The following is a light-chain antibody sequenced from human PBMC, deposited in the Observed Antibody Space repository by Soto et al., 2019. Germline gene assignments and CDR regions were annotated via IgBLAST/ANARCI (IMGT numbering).Light chain of an antibody. CDR3: QQSYSNLVT. V-gene: IGKV1-39*01. CDR1: QSISSY. J-gene: IGKJ5*01. Sequence: DIQMTQSPSSLSASVGERVTIPCRASQSISSYLNWYQQKPGKAPKLLIYAASSLKSGVPSRFSGSGSGTDFTLTISSLQPEDFATYYCQQSYSNLVTFGQGTRLEIK. CDR2: AAS.